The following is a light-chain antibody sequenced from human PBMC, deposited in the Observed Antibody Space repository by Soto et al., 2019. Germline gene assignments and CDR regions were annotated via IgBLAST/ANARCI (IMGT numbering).Light chain of an antibody. J-gene: IGKJ3*01. CDR2: DAS. V-gene: IGKV1-27*01. Sequence: DLQMTQSQSSLSAAVGDRVTITCRASQGIDTYLAWYQQKPGKVPKLLIYDASTLQSGVPSRFSGSGSGTDFTLTISSLQPEDVATYYCQKYTRAPFTFGPGTKVDIK. CDR1: QGIDTY. CDR3: QKYTRAPFT.